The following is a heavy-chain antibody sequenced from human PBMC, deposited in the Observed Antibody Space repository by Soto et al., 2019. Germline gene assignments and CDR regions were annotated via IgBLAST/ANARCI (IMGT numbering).Heavy chain of an antibody. D-gene: IGHD6-19*01. Sequence: PGGSLRLSCAASGFTFDDYGVSWVRQAPGKGLEWVSGINWNGGSTGYADSVKGRFTISRDNAKNSLYLQMNSLRAEDTALYYCARLYSSGWYGPGRYWGQGTLVTVSS. CDR3: ARLYSSGWYGPGRY. J-gene: IGHJ4*02. CDR1: GFTFDDYG. V-gene: IGHV3-20*04. CDR2: INWNGGST.